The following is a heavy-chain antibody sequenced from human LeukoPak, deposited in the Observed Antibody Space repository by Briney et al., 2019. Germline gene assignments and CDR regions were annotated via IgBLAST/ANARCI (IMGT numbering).Heavy chain of an antibody. J-gene: IGHJ5*01. V-gene: IGHV3-7*03. CDR1: GFTLNNYW. Sequence: SGGSLRLSCAASGFTLNNYWMNWVPQIPGKGLEWVANIKQDGSAKYYVDSVKGRFTISRDNAKNSLYLQMNSLRAEDTAVYYCARDVDWFDSWGQGTLVTVSS. CDR3: ARDVDWFDS. CDR2: IKQDGSAK.